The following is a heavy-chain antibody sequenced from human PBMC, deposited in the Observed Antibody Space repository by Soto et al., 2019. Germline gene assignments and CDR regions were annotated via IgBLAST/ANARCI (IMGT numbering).Heavy chain of an antibody. CDR1: GGSISSSSYY. CDR3: ARHGPGAFDY. Sequence: QLQLQESGPGLVKPSETLSLTCTVSGGSISSSSYYWGWIRQPPGKGLEWIGSIYYSGSTYYNPSLKSRVTISVDTSKNQFALKLSSVTAADTAVYYCARHGPGAFDYWGQGTLVTVSS. V-gene: IGHV4-39*01. CDR2: IYYSGST. J-gene: IGHJ4*02.